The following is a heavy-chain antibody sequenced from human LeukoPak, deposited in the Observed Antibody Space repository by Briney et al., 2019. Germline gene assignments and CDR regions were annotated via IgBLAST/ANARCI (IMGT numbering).Heavy chain of an antibody. CDR1: GDAISTYY. Sequence: SETLSLTCTVSGDAISTYYWNWIRQTPGKGLQWIGHIANGRTDYNPSLKSRVLISVDTSKNQISLKLTSVTAADTALYFCARDKAHTYGYYFDPWGQGTQVLVSS. CDR3: ARDKAHTYGYYFDP. J-gene: IGHJ4*02. D-gene: IGHD3-10*01. V-gene: IGHV4-59*13. CDR2: IANGRT.